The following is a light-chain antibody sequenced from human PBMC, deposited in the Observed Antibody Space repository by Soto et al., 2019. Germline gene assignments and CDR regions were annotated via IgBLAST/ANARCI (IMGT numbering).Light chain of an antibody. J-gene: IGLJ1*01. V-gene: IGLV2-14*01. CDR3: SSYSGSSTRYV. CDR1: SGDVASYNY. CDR2: DVS. Sequence: QSALTQPASVSGSPGQSITISCTGTSGDVASYNYVSWYQQHPGKAPQVLIYDVSSRPSGISSRFSGSKSGNTASLTISGLQAEDEADYYCSSYSGSSTRYVFGTGTKLTVL.